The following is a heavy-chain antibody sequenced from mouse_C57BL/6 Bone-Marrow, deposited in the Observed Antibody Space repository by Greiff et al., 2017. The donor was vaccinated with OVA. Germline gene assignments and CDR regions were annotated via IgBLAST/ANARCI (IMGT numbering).Heavy chain of an antibody. Sequence: DVHLVESGGGLVQPKGSLKLSCAASGFSFNTYAMNWVRQAPGKGLEWVARIRSKSNNYATYYADSVKDRFTISRDDSESMLYLQMNNLEAEDTAMYYCVRGGRRRYYYAMDYWGQGTSVTVSS. D-gene: IGHD1-2*01. V-gene: IGHV10-1*01. CDR3: VRGGRRRYYYAMDY. CDR2: IRSKSNNYAT. CDR1: GFSFNTYA. J-gene: IGHJ4*01.